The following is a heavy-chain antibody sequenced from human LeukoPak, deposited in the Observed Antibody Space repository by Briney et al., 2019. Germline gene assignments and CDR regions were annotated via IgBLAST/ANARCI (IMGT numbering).Heavy chain of an antibody. Sequence: GGSLRLSCAASGFTFIDYYMSWTRQAPGKGLEWVSYISSPGTSIFYADSVKGRFTVSRDNTKNSLFLQMNSLRVEDTAVYYCARVSPYYYGAGPYYVIYWGQRTMVTVSS. CDR3: ARVSPYYYGAGPYYVIY. J-gene: IGHJ4*02. V-gene: IGHV3-11*01. CDR1: GFTFIDYY. D-gene: IGHD3-10*01. CDR2: ISSPGTSI.